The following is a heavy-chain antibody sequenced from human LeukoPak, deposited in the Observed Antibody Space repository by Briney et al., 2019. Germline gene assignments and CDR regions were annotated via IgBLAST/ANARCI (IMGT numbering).Heavy chain of an antibody. D-gene: IGHD4-17*01. CDR3: ARELFYGDSYDY. Sequence: GGSLRLSCAASGFTFSSYWMHWVRQAPGKGLVWVSCINSDGSSTSYADSVKGRFTISRDNAKNTLYLQMNSLRAEDTAVYYCARELFYGDSYDYWGQGTLVTVSS. CDR1: GFTFSSYW. CDR2: INSDGSST. J-gene: IGHJ4*02. V-gene: IGHV3-74*01.